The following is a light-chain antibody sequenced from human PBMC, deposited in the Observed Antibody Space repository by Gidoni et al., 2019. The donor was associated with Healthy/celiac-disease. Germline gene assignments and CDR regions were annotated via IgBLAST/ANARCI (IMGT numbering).Light chain of an antibody. V-gene: IGKV3-20*01. J-gene: IGKJ2*01. Sequence: EIVLTQSPGTMSVSPGERATLSCRASQSVSSSYLAWYQQKPGQAPRLLIYGASSRATGIPDRFSGSVSGTDFTLTISRLEPEDFAVYYCQQYGSSPHTFGQGTKLEIK. CDR3: QQYGSSPHT. CDR2: GAS. CDR1: QSVSSSY.